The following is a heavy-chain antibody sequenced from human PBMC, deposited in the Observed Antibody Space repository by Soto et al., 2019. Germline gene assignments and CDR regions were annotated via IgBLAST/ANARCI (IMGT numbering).Heavy chain of an antibody. CDR1: GYNFTTYV. D-gene: IGHD6-19*01. Sequence: QVQLVQSGAEVKQPGASASVSCKASGYNFTTYVVHWLRQAPGQGPEWMGWINCGSGNTVYSQKFQGRVTFTRDTSARTAYMDLNSLTSGDTAVYDCARGYTSGWTFDFWGRGTLVTVSS. J-gene: IGHJ4*02. CDR2: INCGSGNT. V-gene: IGHV1-3*01. CDR3: ARGYTSGWTFDF.